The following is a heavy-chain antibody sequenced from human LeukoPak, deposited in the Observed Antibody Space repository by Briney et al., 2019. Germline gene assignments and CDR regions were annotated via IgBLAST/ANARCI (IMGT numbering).Heavy chain of an antibody. CDR1: GGSFSGYY. V-gene: IGHV4-34*01. CDR3: ARGIVPELPWFGELEYYFDY. CDR2: INHSGST. D-gene: IGHD3-10*01. Sequence: SETLSLTCAVYGGSFSGYYWSWIRQPPGKGLEWIGEINHSGSTNYNPSLKSRVTISVDTSKNQFSLKLSSVTAADTAVYYCARGIVPELPWFGELEYYFDYWGQGTLVTVSS. J-gene: IGHJ4*02.